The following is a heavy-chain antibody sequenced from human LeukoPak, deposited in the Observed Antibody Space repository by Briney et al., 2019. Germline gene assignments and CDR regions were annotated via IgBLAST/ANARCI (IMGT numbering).Heavy chain of an antibody. D-gene: IGHD2-2*01. CDR1: GFTFSSYW. J-gene: IGHJ4*02. V-gene: IGHV3-7*05. CDR2: MNQDGSEK. CDR3: ARETSANYDY. Sequence: GGSRRLSCAASGFTFSSYWMSWVRKAPGKGLEWVANMNQDGSEKYFVDSVKGRFTISRDNAKNSLYLQMNSLRADDTAVYYCARETSANYDYWGQGTLVTVSS.